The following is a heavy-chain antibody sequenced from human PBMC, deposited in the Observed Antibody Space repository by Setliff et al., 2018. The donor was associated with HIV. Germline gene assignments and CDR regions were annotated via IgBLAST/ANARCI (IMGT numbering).Heavy chain of an antibody. J-gene: IGHJ3*01. CDR3: ARDRGGYTFDF. D-gene: IGHD3-10*01. CDR1: GIMFRSYW. Sequence: GGSLRLSCVDSGIMFRSYWMYWVRQAPGKGLEWVASIKGDGSEKYYVGSVKGRFTSSRDNAGNSLSLQMNSLRAEDTAVYYCARDRGGYTFDFWGQGTVVTVSS. CDR2: IKGDGSEK. V-gene: IGHV3-7*01.